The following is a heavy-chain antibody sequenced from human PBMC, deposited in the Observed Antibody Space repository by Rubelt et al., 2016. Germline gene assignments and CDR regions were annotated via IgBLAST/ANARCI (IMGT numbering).Heavy chain of an antibody. CDR2: VNLGGST. D-gene: IGHD4-17*01. CDR1: GGSFSGYY. CDR3: ATKRPDYVDYAETGYYLDV. J-gene: IGHJ6*03. V-gene: IGHV4-34*01. Sequence: QVQLQQWGAGLLKPSETLSLTCAVYGGSFSGYYWNWIRQPPGRGLEWIGDVNLGGSTKYNPSLKSRVTVSVDQPTNQITRKVNSGTAADTAVYYCATKRPDYVDYAETGYYLDVWGKGATVTVSS.